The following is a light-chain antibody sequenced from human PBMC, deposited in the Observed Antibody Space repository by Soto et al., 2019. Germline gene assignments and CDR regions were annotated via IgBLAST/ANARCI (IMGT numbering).Light chain of an antibody. J-gene: IGKJ4*01. CDR3: QQYADSGALT. Sequence: EIVLTQSPGTLSLSPGERASVSCRASQSVSSNFLAWYQQKPGQAPKLLIYGASRRATGIPDRFSGSGSGTDFTLTISRLESEDFAVYFCQQYADSGALTFGGGTKVDI. CDR1: QSVSSNF. V-gene: IGKV3-20*01. CDR2: GAS.